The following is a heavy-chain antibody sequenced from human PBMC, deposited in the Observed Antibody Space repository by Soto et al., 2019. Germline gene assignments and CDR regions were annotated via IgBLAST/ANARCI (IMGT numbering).Heavy chain of an antibody. V-gene: IGHV3-21*01. Sequence: EVQLVESGGGLVKPGGSLRLSCAASGFTFSRYSMNWVRQAPGKGLEWVSSISSSSRYIYYADSVKGRFTNSRDNANNSLYLQMNSLGAEDTAVYYCARVGAAGGFEYWGQGTLVTVSS. CDR3: ARVGAAGGFEY. D-gene: IGHD6-13*01. CDR1: GFTFSRYS. J-gene: IGHJ4*02. CDR2: ISSSSRYI.